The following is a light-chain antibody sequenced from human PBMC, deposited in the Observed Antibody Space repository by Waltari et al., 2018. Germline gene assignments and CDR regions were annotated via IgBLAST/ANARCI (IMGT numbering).Light chain of an antibody. V-gene: IGKV3-20*01. CDR2: GAS. J-gene: IGKJ1*01. CDR1: QSVGKY. Sequence: IVLTQSPGTLSLSPGERATLSCRASQSVGKYLAWYQQKPGQAPRLLIYGASIRAAGIPDRFSGSGSGADFSLTISRLEPEDFAVYYCQHHVRLPATFGQGTKVE. CDR3: QHHVRLPAT.